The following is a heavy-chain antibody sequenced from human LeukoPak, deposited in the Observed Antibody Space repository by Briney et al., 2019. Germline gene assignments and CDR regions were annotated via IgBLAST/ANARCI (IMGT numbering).Heavy chain of an antibody. J-gene: IGHJ4*02. Sequence: GGSLRLSCAASGFTFDDYAMHWVRQAPGKGLEWVSGISWNSGSIGYADSVKGRFTISRDNAKNSLYLQMNSLRAEDTALYYCAKDFGPGSYYNLIDYWGQGTLVTVSS. D-gene: IGHD3-10*01. V-gene: IGHV3-9*01. CDR3: AKDFGPGSYYNLIDY. CDR2: ISWNSGSI. CDR1: GFTFDDYA.